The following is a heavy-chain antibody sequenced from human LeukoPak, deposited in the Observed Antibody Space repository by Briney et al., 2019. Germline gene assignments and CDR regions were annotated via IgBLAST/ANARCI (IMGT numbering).Heavy chain of an antibody. CDR2: INHSGST. Sequence: SETLSLTCAVHGGSFSGYYWSWIRQPPGKGLEWIGEINHSGSTNYNPSLKSRVTISVDTSKNQFSLKLISVTAADTAVYYCARGPYCSSTSCYFNYYNGMDVWGQGTTVTVSS. CDR1: GGSFSGYY. V-gene: IGHV4-34*01. D-gene: IGHD2-2*01. CDR3: ARGPYCSSTSCYFNYYNGMDV. J-gene: IGHJ6*02.